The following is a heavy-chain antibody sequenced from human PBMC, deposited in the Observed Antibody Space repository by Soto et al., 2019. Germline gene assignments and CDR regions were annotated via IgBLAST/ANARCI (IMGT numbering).Heavy chain of an antibody. D-gene: IGHD1-26*01. Sequence: QVQLGQSGPEVKKPGSSVKVSCKASGDSVRMYGFSWVRQAPGQGLEWMGGIIPFFGTANYAQKFQDRVTITADESTNTVYLELSNLRHEDTAIYFCARDGGKRMFLSPLAHWGQGGLVTVS. CDR1: GDSVRMYG. J-gene: IGHJ4*02. CDR2: IIPFFGTA. V-gene: IGHV1-69*12. CDR3: ARDGGKRMFLSPLAH.